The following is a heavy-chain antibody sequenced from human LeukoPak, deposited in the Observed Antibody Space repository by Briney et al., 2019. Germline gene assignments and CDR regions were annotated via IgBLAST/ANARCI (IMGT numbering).Heavy chain of an antibody. D-gene: IGHD3-3*01. CDR1: GFTFSSYW. CDR3: ARNEYTIFGVVIRRRGYYGMDV. Sequence: GGSLRLSCAASGFTFSSYWMSWVRQAPGKGLEWVANIKQDGSEKYYVDPVKGRFTISRDNAKNSLYLQMNSLRAEDTAVYYCARNEYTIFGVVIRRRGYYGMDVWGQGTTVTVSS. J-gene: IGHJ6*02. V-gene: IGHV3-7*01. CDR2: IKQDGSEK.